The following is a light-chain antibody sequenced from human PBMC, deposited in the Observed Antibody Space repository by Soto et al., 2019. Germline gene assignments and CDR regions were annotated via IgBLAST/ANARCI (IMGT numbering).Light chain of an antibody. V-gene: IGKV1-39*01. CDR2: AAS. CDR3: QQTYSTPLT. CDR1: QSISSY. J-gene: IGKJ4*01. Sequence: DIQMTQSPSSLSASVRDRVTITCRASQSISSYLNWYQQKPGKAPKLLIYAASTLQTGVPSRFSGSGSGTDFTLTISSLQPADFATYYCQQTYSTPLTVGGGTKVDIK.